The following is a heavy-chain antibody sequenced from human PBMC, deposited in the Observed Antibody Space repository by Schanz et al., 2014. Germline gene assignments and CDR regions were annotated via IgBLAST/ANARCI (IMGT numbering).Heavy chain of an antibody. V-gene: IGHV1-46*01. CDR1: GYTFTTYY. CDR2: INLSGGST. D-gene: IGHD4-17*01. Sequence: QVQLLQSGAEVKKPGASMQVSCKASGYTFTTYYMLWVRQAPGQGLEWMGIINLSGGSTNNAQKCQGRLTRTSDTSTNTGNMELGSLRSEDTAVYYGARGYGDSPTGFWGQGTLVTVSS. CDR3: ARGYGDSPTGF. J-gene: IGHJ4*02.